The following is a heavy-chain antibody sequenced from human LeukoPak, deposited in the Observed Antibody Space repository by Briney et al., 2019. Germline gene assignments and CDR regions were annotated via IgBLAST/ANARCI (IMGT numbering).Heavy chain of an antibody. CDR2: INPSGGST. D-gene: IGHD4-17*01. J-gene: IGHJ3*02. V-gene: IGHV1-46*01. CDR1: GYTFGTHW. Sequence: ASVKVSCKASGYTFGTHWMHWVRQAPGQGLEWMGIINPSGGSTSYAQKFQGRVTMTRDMSTSTVYMELSSLRSEDTAVYYCAREGGDYGDSNPSDAFDIWGQGTMVTVSP. CDR3: AREGGDYGDSNPSDAFDI.